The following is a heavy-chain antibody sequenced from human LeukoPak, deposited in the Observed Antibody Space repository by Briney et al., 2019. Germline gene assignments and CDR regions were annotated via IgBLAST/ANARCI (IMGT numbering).Heavy chain of an antibody. J-gene: IGHJ6*03. CDR3: AKNPAVPAASYYYYYYMDV. V-gene: IGHV3-30*02. Sequence: GGSLRLSCAGSGFTLRTYGMHWVRQAPGKGLEGVAYIQYDGSNKQYADSVKGRFSISRDNSKNTLYLQMNSLRAEDTAVYYCAKNPAVPAASYYYYYYMDVWGKGTTVTISS. CDR1: GFTLRTYG. D-gene: IGHD2-2*01. CDR2: IQYDGSNK.